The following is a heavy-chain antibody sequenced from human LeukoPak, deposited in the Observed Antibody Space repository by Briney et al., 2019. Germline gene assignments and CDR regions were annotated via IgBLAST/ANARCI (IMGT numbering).Heavy chain of an antibody. CDR2: IYYSGST. Sequence: SETLSLTCTVSGGSISSSSYYWGWIRQPPGKGLEWIGSIYYSGSTYYNPSLKSRVTISVDTSKNQFSLKLSSVTAADTAVYYCAVVVASTLDYWGQGTLVTVSS. CDR3: AVVVASTLDY. D-gene: IGHD2-15*01. CDR1: GGSISSSSYY. J-gene: IGHJ4*02. V-gene: IGHV4-39*07.